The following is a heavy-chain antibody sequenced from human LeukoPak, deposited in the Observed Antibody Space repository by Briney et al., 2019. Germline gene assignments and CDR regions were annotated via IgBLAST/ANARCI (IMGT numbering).Heavy chain of an antibody. CDR2: IYHSGST. D-gene: IGHD2-2*01. CDR3: ARGGLVVPAASFDY. CDR1: GGSITSYY. V-gene: IGHV4-38-2*02. J-gene: IGHJ4*02. Sequence: SETLSLTYTVSGGSITSYYWTWIRQPPGKGLEWIGSIYHSGSTYYNPSLKSRVTISVDTSKNQFSLKLSSVTAADTAVYYCARGGLVVPAASFDYWGQGTLVTVSS.